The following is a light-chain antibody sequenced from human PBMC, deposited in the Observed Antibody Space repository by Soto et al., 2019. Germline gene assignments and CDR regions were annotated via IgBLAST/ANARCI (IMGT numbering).Light chain of an antibody. J-gene: IGKJ5*01. CDR3: QQYSIYWIP. V-gene: IGKV1-5*01. CDR1: QSVRSW. Sequence: EIQVTHYHATLSASVGDRVTITCRASQSVRSWLAWYQQKPGTAPKLLIFDASRLESGVPSRFSGSASGTEFTLTISSLQPDDFATYYCQQYSIYWIPFGQRTLPEN. CDR2: DAS.